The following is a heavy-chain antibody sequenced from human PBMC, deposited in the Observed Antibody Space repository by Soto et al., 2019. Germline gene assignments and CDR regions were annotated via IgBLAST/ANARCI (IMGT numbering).Heavy chain of an antibody. CDR1: GDSISNSRFC. CDR3: ARDKITGLFDY. D-gene: IGHD2-8*02. J-gene: IGHJ4*02. CDR2: IYYSGST. Sequence: SETLSLTCSVSGDSISNSRFCWAWIRQPPGEGLEWIGSIYYSGSTYYNPSLKSRVTISVDTSKNQFSLKLTSVTAADTAVYYCARDKITGLFDYWGQGTLVTSPQ. V-gene: IGHV4-39*02.